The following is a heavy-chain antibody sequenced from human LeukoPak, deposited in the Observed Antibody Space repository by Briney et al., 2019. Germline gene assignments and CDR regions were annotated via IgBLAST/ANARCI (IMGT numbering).Heavy chain of an antibody. CDR1: GGSISSYY. CDR3: ARSRGGYYGSGSQRIFDY. Sequence: SETLSLTCTVSGGSISSYYWSWIRQPPEKGLEWIGYIYYSGSTNYNPSLKSRVTISVDTSKNQFSLKLSSVTAADTAVYYCARSRGGYYGSGSQRIFDYWGQGTLVTVSS. V-gene: IGHV4-59*01. CDR2: IYYSGST. D-gene: IGHD3-10*01. J-gene: IGHJ4*02.